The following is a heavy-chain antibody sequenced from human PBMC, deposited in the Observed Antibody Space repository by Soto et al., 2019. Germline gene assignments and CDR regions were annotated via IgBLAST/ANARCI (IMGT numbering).Heavy chain of an antibody. D-gene: IGHD6-19*01. V-gene: IGHV3-7*01. CDR1: GFTFSSYW. CDR3: PRLAYNNGWIFDY. J-gene: IGHJ4*01. CDR2: IKQDGSEK. Sequence: PGGSLRLSCAASGFTFSSYWMSWVRQAPGKGLEWVANIKQDGSEKYYVDSVKGRFTLSRDNAKNSLHLQMNSLRVEDTAMYFCPRLAYNNGWIFDYWGQGTLVTVYS.